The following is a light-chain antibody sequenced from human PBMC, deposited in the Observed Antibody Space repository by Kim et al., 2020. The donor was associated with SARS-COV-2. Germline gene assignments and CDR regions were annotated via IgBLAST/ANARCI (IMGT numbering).Light chain of an antibody. CDR3: NSRDSNDNVV. J-gene: IGLJ2*01. Sequence: VALGQTVRITCQGNRLRSYSASSYQQKPGHAPIVVIYGKNNRPSGISDRFSGSSSGNTASLTITGTQAGDEADYYCNSRDSNDNVVFGGGTQLTVL. V-gene: IGLV3-19*01. CDR1: RLRSYS. CDR2: GKN.